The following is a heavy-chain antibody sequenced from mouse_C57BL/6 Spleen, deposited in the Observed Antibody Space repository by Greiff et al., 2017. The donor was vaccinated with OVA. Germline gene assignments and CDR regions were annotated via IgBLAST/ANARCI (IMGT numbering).Heavy chain of an antibody. D-gene: IGHD4-1*01. CDR3: ATGAIAWEG. V-gene: IGHV1-74*01. Sequence: VQLQQPGAELVKPGASVKLSCKASGYTFTSYWMHWVNQRPGQGLEWIGRIHPSDSDTNYNDKFKGKATLSVDKSSSTAYMQLGSRTSEVSAVYYCATGAIAWEGWGEGASVTVAS. CDR1: GYTFTSYW. J-gene: IGHJ4*01. CDR2: IHPSDSDT.